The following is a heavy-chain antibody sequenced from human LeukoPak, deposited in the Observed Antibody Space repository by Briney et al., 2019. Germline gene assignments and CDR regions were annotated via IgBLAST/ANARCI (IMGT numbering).Heavy chain of an antibody. D-gene: IGHD2-15*01. Sequence: GGSLRLSCAASGFTFSSYGMSWVRQAPGKGLEWVSAISGSGGSTYYADSVKGRFIISRGNSKNTLYLQMNSLRAEDTAVYYCAKFALRYCSGGSCHPFDYWGQGTLVTVSS. CDR1: GFTFSSYG. CDR2: ISGSGGST. J-gene: IGHJ4*02. CDR3: AKFALRYCSGGSCHPFDY. V-gene: IGHV3-23*01.